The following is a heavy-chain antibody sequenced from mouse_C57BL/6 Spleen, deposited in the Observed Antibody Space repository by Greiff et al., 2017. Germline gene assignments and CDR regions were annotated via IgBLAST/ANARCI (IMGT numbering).Heavy chain of an antibody. CDR2: INPNNGGT. CDR3: ARDGNYVFYYAMDY. CDR1: GYTFTDYN. V-gene: IGHV1-22*01. J-gene: IGHJ4*01. D-gene: IGHD2-1*01. Sequence: EVKLMESGPELVKPGASVKMSCKASGYTFTDYNMNWVKQSHGKSLEWIGYINPNNGGTSYNQKFKGKATLTVNKSSSTAYMELRSLTSEDSAVYYCARDGNYVFYYAMDYWGQGTSVTVSS.